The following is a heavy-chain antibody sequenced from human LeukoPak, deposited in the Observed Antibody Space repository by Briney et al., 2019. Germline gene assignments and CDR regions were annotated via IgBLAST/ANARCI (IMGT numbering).Heavy chain of an antibody. J-gene: IGHJ4*02. V-gene: IGHV1-24*01. CDR3: ATASRRFLEWLFKSPDTHYFDY. CDR2: FDPEDGET. CDR1: GYTLTELS. Sequence: ASVKVSCKVSGYTLTELSMHWVRQAPGKGREWMGGFDPEDGETIYAQKFQGRVTMTEDTSTDTAYMELSSLRSEDTAVYYCATASRRFLEWLFKSPDTHYFDYWGQGTLVTVSS. D-gene: IGHD3-3*01.